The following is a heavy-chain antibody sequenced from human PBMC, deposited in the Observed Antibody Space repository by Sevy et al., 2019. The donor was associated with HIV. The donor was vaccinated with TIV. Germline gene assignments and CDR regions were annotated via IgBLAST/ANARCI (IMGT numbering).Heavy chain of an antibody. J-gene: IGHJ3*02. CDR2: VYYSGSR. Sequence: SEILSLTCTVSGGSISSGDYYWSWIRQPPGKGLEWIGYVYYSGSRYYNPSLRNRITISVDTSKNQFSLNLSSVTAADTAIYYCARENIVVVTAIRRRGFDIWGQGTMVTVSS. V-gene: IGHV4-30-4*01. CDR1: GGSISSGDYY. D-gene: IGHD2-21*02. CDR3: ARENIVVVTAIRRRGFDI.